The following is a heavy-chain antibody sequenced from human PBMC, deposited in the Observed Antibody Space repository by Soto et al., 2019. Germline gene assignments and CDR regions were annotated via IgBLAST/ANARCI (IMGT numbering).Heavy chain of an antibody. CDR2: IYYSGST. J-gene: IGHJ3*02. Sequence: ASETLSLTCTVSGGSISSSSYYWGWIRQPPGKGLEWIGSIYYSGSTYYNPSLKSRVTMSVDTSKNQFSLKLSSVTAADTAVYYCARVGYYDSSGSPENDAFDIWGQGTMVT. CDR3: ARVGYYDSSGSPENDAFDI. CDR1: GGSISSSSYY. D-gene: IGHD3-22*01. V-gene: IGHV4-39*07.